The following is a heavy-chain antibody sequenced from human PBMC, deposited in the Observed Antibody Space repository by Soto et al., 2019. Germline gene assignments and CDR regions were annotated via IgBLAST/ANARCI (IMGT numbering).Heavy chain of an antibody. D-gene: IGHD4-17*01. Sequence: QVQLVQSGAEVKKPGASVKVSCKASGFHFSNYGFTWARQAPGQGLQWLGWISANNVNTNYGQKFQRRIAMTTDTSTSTTYMELMNLTPDDTAVYFCARDPLMGNGDNGMALDSWGQGTLVTGS. CDR2: ISANNVNT. CDR3: ARDPLMGNGDNGMALDS. CDR1: GFHFSNYG. V-gene: IGHV1-18*04. J-gene: IGHJ5*01.